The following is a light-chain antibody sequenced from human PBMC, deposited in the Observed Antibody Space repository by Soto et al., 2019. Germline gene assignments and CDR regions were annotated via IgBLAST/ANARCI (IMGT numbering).Light chain of an antibody. V-gene: IGKV4-1*01. J-gene: IGKJ1*01. Sequence: DIVMTQSPDSLAVSLGERATINCKSSQSVLYSSNNKNYLAWYQQKPGQPPKLLIYWASTRESGVPDRFSGSGSATDFTLTISSLQAEDVAVYYCQQYYSTLPTFGQGTKV. CDR3: QQYYSTLPT. CDR2: WAS. CDR1: QSVLYSSNNKNY.